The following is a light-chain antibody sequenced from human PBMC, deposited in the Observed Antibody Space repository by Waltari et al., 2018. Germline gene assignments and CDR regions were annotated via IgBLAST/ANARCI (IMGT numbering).Light chain of an antibody. CDR2: DVS. V-gene: IGLV2-8*01. Sequence: QSALTQPPSASGSPGQSVTIPGTGTSSDLGGYNYVPGYQQHPGKAPKLVIYDVSNRPSGVPDRFSGSKSGNTASLTVSGLQAEDEADYYCSSNAGSNNFVFGTGTKVTVL. CDR3: SSNAGSNNFV. J-gene: IGLJ1*01. CDR1: SSDLGGYNY.